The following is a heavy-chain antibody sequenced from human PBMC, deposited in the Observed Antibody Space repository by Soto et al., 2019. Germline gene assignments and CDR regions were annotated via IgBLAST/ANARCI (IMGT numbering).Heavy chain of an antibody. CDR1: EFTFNNYW. CDR2: INSDGSIT. Sequence: GGSLRLSCTASEFTFNNYWMHWVRQAPGKGLVWVSRINSDGSITTYADSVKGRFTISRDNARNTLYLQMNSLRAEETAVYYCAGSASGAFDIWGRGTMVTV. J-gene: IGHJ3*02. D-gene: IGHD3-10*01. CDR3: AGSASGAFDI. V-gene: IGHV3-74*01.